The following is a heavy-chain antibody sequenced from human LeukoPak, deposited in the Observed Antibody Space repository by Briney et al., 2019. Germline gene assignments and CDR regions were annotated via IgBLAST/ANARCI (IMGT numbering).Heavy chain of an antibody. Sequence: ASVRVSCKASGYTFTSYYMHWVRQAPGQGLEWMGIINPSGGSTNYAQKFQGRVTMTRDTSTNTVYMELSSLRSEDTAVYYCARGPRGAAADYWGQGTLVTVSS. CDR3: ARGPRGAAADY. CDR2: INPSGGST. CDR1: GYTFTSYY. V-gene: IGHV1-46*01. J-gene: IGHJ4*02. D-gene: IGHD6-13*01.